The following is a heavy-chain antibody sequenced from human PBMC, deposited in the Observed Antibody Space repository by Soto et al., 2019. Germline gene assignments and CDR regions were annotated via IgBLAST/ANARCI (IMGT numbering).Heavy chain of an antibody. D-gene: IGHD4-17*01. J-gene: IGHJ5*02. Sequence: QVQLQQWGAGLLKPSETLSLTCAVYGGSFSGYYWSWIRQPPGKGLEWIGEINHSGSTNYNPSLKSRVTISVDTSKHQFSLKLSSVTAADTAVYYCARSTVTTPHWFDPWGQGTLVTVSS. CDR2: INHSGST. CDR3: ARSTVTTPHWFDP. V-gene: IGHV4-34*01. CDR1: GGSFSGYY.